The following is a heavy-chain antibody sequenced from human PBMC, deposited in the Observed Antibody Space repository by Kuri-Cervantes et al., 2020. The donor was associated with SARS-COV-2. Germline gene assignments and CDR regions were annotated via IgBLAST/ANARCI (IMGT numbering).Heavy chain of an antibody. CDR2: ISSSSYI. V-gene: IGHV3-21*01. CDR3: ARDSLRGIFGVVIIDY. CDR1: GFTFSSYS. J-gene: IGHJ4*02. D-gene: IGHD3-3*01. Sequence: GGSLRLSCTASGFTFSSYSMNWVRQAPGKGLEWVSSISSSSYIYYADSVKGRFTISRDNAKNSLYLQMNSLRAEDTAVYYCARDSLRGIFGVVIIDYWGQGTLVTVSS.